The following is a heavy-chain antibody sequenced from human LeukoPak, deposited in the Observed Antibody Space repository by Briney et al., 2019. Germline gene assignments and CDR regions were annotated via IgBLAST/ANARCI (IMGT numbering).Heavy chain of an antibody. CDR3: AKGYDFWSGWFIFDY. V-gene: IGHV3-23*01. D-gene: IGHD3-3*01. CDR2: ISGSGGST. J-gene: IGHJ4*02. Sequence: GGSLRLSCAASGFTFSSYAMSWVRQAPGKGLEWVSAISGSGGSTYYADSVKGRFTISRDNSKNTLYLQMNSLRAEDTAVYYCAKGYDFWSGWFIFDYWGQGTLVTVSS. CDR1: GFTFSSYA.